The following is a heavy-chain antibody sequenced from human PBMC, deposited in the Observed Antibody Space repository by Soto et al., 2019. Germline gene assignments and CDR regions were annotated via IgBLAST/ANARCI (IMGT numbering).Heavy chain of an antibody. D-gene: IGHD3-22*01. Sequence: ASVKVSCTASGYTFTIYDINWVRQATGQGLEWMGWMNPNSGYTNYAQILQGRVSMTTDTSTKTAYMEVRSLRSDDTAVYYCARGGYYDSSGSRNYFYYGMNVWGQGTTVTVSS. J-gene: IGHJ6*02. V-gene: IGHV1-8*01. CDR2: MNPNSGYT. CDR1: GYTFTIYD. CDR3: ARGGYYDSSGSRNYFYYGMNV.